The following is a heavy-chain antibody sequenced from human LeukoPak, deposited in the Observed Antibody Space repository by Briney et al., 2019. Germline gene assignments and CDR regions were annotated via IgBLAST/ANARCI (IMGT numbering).Heavy chain of an antibody. V-gene: IGHV3-7*01. Sequence: GGSLRLSCAASGFTFSNYWMSWVRQAPGKGLEWVANIKGDSSERYYVDSVKGRFSISRDNDKKSVYLQMYTLRAEDTAVYDCAKDGYSFDYWGQGALVTVSS. J-gene: IGHJ4*02. D-gene: IGHD3-22*01. CDR1: GFTFSNYW. CDR2: IKGDSSER. CDR3: AKDGYSFDY.